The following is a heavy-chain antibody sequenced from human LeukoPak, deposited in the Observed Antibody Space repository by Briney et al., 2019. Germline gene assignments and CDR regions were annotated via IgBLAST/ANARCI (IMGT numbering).Heavy chain of an antibody. CDR3: ARQAYYDFWSGSLTSLAYYMDV. CDR1: GYSFTSYW. CDR2: IYPGDSDT. J-gene: IGHJ6*03. V-gene: IGHV5-51*01. Sequence: KAGESLKISCKGSGYSFTSYWIGWVRQMPGKGLEWMGIIYPGDSDTRYSPSFQGQVTISADKSISTAYLQWSSLKASDTAMYYCARQAYYDFWSGSLTSLAYYMDVWGKGTTVTVSS. D-gene: IGHD3-3*01.